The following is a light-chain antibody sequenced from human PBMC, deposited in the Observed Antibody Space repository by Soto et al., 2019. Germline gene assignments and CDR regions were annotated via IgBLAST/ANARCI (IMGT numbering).Light chain of an antibody. J-gene: IGLJ1*01. CDR2: DVS. Sequence: SVVAPPRPMSGSPGQSVTLSCPGTNNDVGGYNYVSWYQQHPGKAPKLMIYDVSKRPSGVPDRFSGSKSGNTASLTISGLQAEDEADYYCCSYAGSYTYVFGTGTKVTVL. CDR1: NNDVGGYNY. CDR3: CSYAGSYTYV. V-gene: IGLV2-11*01.